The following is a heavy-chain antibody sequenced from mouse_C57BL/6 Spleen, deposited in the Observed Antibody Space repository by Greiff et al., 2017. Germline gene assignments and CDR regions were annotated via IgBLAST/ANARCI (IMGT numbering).Heavy chain of an antibody. CDR1: GYAFSSYW. J-gene: IGHJ2*01. CDR3: TRPRPIGLRRDQ. Sequence: VQLQQSGAELVKPGASVKISCKASGYAFSSYWMNWVKPRPGKGLEWIGQIYPGVGDTNYNGKFKGKATLTADKSSGTAYRQLSSLTSEDSAVYFCTRPRPIGLRRDQWGQGTTLTVSS. CDR2: IYPGVGDT. D-gene: IGHD3-1*01. V-gene: IGHV1-80*01.